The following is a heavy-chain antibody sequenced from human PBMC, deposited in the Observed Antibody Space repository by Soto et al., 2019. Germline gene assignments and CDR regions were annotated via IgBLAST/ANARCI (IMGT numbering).Heavy chain of an antibody. V-gene: IGHV1-18*01. CDR3: ARDSGSYFYYYYGMDV. CDR2: ISAYNGNT. CDR1: GYTFTSYG. J-gene: IGHJ6*02. Sequence: ASVKVSCKASGYTFTSYGISWVRQAPGQGLEWMGWISAYNGNTNYAQKLQGRVTMTTDTSTSTAYMELRRLRSDDTAVYYCARDSGSYFYYYYGMDVWGQGTTVTVSS. D-gene: IGHD1-26*01.